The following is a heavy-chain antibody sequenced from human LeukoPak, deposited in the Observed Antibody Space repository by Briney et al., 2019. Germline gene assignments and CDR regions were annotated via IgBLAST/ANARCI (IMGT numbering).Heavy chain of an antibody. Sequence: HPGRSLRLSCAASGFTFDDYAMHWIRHAPGKGLVWVSRINSDGSSTSYADSVKGRFTISRDNAKNTLYLQMNSLRAEDTAVYYCVPGPISGYSPHPNDNYYYGMDVWGQGTTVTVSS. V-gene: IGHV3-74*01. D-gene: IGHD5-12*01. J-gene: IGHJ6*02. CDR2: INSDGSST. CDR1: GFTFDDYA. CDR3: VPGPISGYSPHPNDNYYYGMDV.